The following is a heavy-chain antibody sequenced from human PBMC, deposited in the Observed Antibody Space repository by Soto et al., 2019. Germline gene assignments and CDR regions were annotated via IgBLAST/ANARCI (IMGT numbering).Heavy chain of an antibody. Sequence: QVQLVLSGAEVKRPGYSVKVSCEASGGTFSSLGFTWVRKAPGQGLEWMGGIIPISGRTTFAPKFLGRVTITADESTRTTYMELTAPTSDDTAIYYCATRGTQGRWLEFADYWGQGTLVTVSS. CDR1: GGTFSSLG. J-gene: IGHJ4*02. D-gene: IGHD5-12*01. CDR3: ATRGTQGRWLEFADY. V-gene: IGHV1-69*01. CDR2: IIPISGRT.